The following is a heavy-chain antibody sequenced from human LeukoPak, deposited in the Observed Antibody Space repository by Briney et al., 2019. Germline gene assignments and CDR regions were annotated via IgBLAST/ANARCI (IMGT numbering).Heavy chain of an antibody. CDR1: GFTFSTYC. V-gene: IGHV3-7*01. D-gene: IGHD3-10*01. J-gene: IGHJ4*02. CDR2: INPDGDEK. CDR3: ATPDYYRGAESYGGDY. Sequence: PGGSLRLSCAASGFTFSTYCMTWLRQTPGKGLEGVANINPDGDEKYYVDSVKGRFTISRDNAKNSLYMQMNSQRDDDRGVYYCATPDYYRGAESYGGDYWGQGTLVTVSS.